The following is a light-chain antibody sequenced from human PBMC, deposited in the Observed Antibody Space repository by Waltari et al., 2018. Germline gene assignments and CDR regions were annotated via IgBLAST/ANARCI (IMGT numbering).Light chain of an antibody. V-gene: IGKV4-1*01. CDR2: WAS. CDR3: QQYYRSRT. J-gene: IGKJ1*01. CDR1: QSILYSSNDKNY. Sequence: DIVITQSRDSLAVCLGEGAAIICHTGQSILYSSNDKNYLAWYQQKPGQPPKLLIYWASTRESGVPDRFSGSGSGTDFTLTISSLQAEDVAVYYCQQYYRSRTFGQGTKVEIK.